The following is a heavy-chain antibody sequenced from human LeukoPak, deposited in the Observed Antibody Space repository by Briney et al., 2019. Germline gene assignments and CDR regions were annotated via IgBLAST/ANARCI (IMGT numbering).Heavy chain of an antibody. V-gene: IGHV3-9*01. CDR1: GFTFDDYG. J-gene: IGHJ4*02. CDR2: ISWNSGSI. CDR3: AKGDDYGDYLYYFDY. D-gene: IGHD4-17*01. Sequence: GGSLRLSCAAFGFTFDDYGMHWVRQAPGKGLEWVSGISWNSGSIGYADSVKGRFTISRDNAKNSLYLQMNSLRAEDTALYYCAKGDDYGDYLYYFDYWGQGTLVTVSS.